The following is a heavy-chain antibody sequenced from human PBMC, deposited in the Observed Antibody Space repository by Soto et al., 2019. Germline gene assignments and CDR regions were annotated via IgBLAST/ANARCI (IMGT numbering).Heavy chain of an antibody. Sequence: EVQLVESGGGLVQPGGSLRLSCVASGFSFRSYWMTWVRQAPGKGLEWVANINQDGSEKYYVDSVKGRFTFSRDNAKNSGDPQMNSPGGQDTAGEYWARAHPRNNYYAMEGGGQGTKVNGS. J-gene: IGHJ6*02. CDR1: GFSFRSYW. V-gene: IGHV3-7*03. CDR3: ARAHPRNNYYAMEG. CDR2: INQDGSEK.